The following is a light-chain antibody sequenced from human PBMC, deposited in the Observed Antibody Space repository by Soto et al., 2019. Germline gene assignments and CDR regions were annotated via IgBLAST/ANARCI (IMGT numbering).Light chain of an antibody. J-gene: IGLJ2*01. CDR3: SSFIGSPVV. CDR2: EVN. V-gene: IGLV2-8*01. Sequence: QSTLTQPPSASGSPGQSVTIPCTGTSSDVGDYNYVSWYQQHPGKVPKLIIYEVNKRPSGVPDRFSGSKSGNTASLTVSGLQAEEEADYYCSSFIGSPVVFGGGTQLTVL. CDR1: SSDVGDYNY.